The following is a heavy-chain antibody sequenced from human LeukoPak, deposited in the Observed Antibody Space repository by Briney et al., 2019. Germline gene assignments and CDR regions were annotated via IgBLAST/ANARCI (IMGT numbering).Heavy chain of an antibody. Sequence: ASVKVSCKASGGTFSSYAISWVRQAPGQGLEWMGRIIPILGIANYAQKFQGRVTITADKSTSTAYMELSSLRSEDTAVYYCARVAVDTAIPLYWYFDLWGRGTLVTVSS. D-gene: IGHD5-18*01. CDR3: ARVAVDTAIPLYWYFDL. CDR1: GGTFSSYA. V-gene: IGHV1-69*04. J-gene: IGHJ2*01. CDR2: IIPILGIA.